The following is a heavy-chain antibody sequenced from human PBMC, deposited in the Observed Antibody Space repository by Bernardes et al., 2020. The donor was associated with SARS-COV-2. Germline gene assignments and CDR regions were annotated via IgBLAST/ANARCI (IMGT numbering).Heavy chain of an antibody. CDR2: ISPSSSYI. J-gene: IGHJ4*02. D-gene: IGHD5-12*01. CDR3: ARDRWLQDGDYFDS. V-gene: IGHV3-21*01. Sequence: GGSLRLSCAASGFTFNSYSMNWVRQAPGKGLEWVSSISPSSSYIYYADSVKGRFTISRDNAKTSLYLQLNSLRAEDTGVYYCARDRWLQDGDYFDSWGQGTLVTVSS. CDR1: GFTFNSYS.